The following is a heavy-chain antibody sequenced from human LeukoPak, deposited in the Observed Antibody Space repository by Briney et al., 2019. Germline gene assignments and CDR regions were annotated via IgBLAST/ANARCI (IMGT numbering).Heavy chain of an antibody. D-gene: IGHD6-19*01. CDR1: GGSVSSGAYY. Sequence: SETLSLTCTVSGGSVSSGAYYWSWIRQPPGKGLEWIGYIYYSGNTYYNPSLNSRVTISLDTSKDQFSLKLTSVTAADTAVYYCARGSYDGGSGWGRFDIRGQGTLVTVSS. V-gene: IGHV4-30-4*01. CDR3: ARGSYDGGSGWGRFDI. CDR2: IYYSGNT. J-gene: IGHJ4*02.